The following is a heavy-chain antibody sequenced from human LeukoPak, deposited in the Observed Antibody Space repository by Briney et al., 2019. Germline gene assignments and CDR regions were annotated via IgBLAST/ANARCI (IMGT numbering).Heavy chain of an antibody. CDR1: GGSISSYY. Sequence: SETLSLTCTVSGGSISSYYWSWIRQPPGKGLEWIGYIYYSGSTNYNPSLKSRVTISVDTSKNQFSLKLSSVTAADTAVYYCARVGVIGTVVTTYYFDYWGQGTLVTASS. D-gene: IGHD4-23*01. V-gene: IGHV4-59*01. J-gene: IGHJ4*02. CDR3: ARVGVIGTVVTTYYFDY. CDR2: IYYSGST.